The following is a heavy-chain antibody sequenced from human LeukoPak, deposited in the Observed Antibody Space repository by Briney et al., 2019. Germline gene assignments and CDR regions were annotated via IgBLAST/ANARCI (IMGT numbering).Heavy chain of an antibody. CDR1: GGTFSSYA. D-gene: IGHD3-9*01. J-gene: IGHJ3*02. Sequence: ASVKVSCKASGGTFSSYAISWVRQAPGQGLEWMGGIIPIFGTANYAQKFQGRVTITTDESTSTAYMELSSLRSEDTAVYYCARERAYYDILTGYEIPSGAFDIWGQGTMVTVSS. CDR3: ARERAYYDILTGYEIPSGAFDI. V-gene: IGHV1-69*05. CDR2: IIPIFGTA.